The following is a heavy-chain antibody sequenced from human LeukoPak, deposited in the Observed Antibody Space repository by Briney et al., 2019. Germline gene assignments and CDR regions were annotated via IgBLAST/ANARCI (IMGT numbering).Heavy chain of an antibody. J-gene: IGHJ3*02. V-gene: IGHV3-30-3*01. CDR2: IASDGSHT. Sequence: GGSLRLSCAASGFTFSTYFMHCVRQAPGKGLEWVAVIASDGSHTFYVESVKGRFTISRDNSKNTLYLQMNSLRAEDTAVYFCARERQDTIVHSGAFDIWGQGTMVTVSS. CDR1: GFTFSTYF. D-gene: IGHD3-10*01. CDR3: ARERQDTIVHSGAFDI.